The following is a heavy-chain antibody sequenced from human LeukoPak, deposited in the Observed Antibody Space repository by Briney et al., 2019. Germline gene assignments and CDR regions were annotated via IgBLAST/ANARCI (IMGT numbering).Heavy chain of an antibody. J-gene: IGHJ6*02. D-gene: IGHD5-18*01. CDR2: IYPGDSDT. Sequence: GESLKISCKGSGYSFTSYWIGWVPQMPGKGLEWMGIIYPGDSDTRYSPSFQGQVTISADKSISTAYLQWSSLKASDTAMYYCARHRKYSYGYDYYYYAMDVWGQGTTVTVSS. CDR3: ARHRKYSYGYDYYYYAMDV. CDR1: GYSFTSYW. V-gene: IGHV5-51*01.